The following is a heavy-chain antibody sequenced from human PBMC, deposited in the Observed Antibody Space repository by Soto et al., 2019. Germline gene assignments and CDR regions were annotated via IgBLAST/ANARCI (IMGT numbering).Heavy chain of an antibody. Sequence: GGSLRLSCAASGFTFTIYAMSWVRQAPGKGLEWVSGISDSGGSTYYADSVKGRFTISRDNSKNTLYLQMNSLRVEDTAVYYCVKDWAGLAAPKTVVVIPPGYWGQGTLVTVSS. CDR2: ISDSGGST. D-gene: IGHD3-22*01. J-gene: IGHJ4*02. CDR1: GFTFTIYA. CDR3: VKDWAGLAAPKTVVVIPPGY. V-gene: IGHV3-23*01.